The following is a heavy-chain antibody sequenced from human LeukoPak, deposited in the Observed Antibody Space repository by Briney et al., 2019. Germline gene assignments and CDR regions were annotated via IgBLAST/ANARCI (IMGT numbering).Heavy chain of an antibody. CDR2: INTDSGNP. CDR1: GYSFNSQG. D-gene: IGHD3-10*01. Sequence: PGASVKVSCKASGYSFNSQGMNWVRQAPRQGLEWMGWINTDSGNPTYAQGFTGRFVFSLDSSVSTAYLQISNLMPEDTAVYYCASCTGSYYDLFYYYYYMDVWGKGTTVTISS. V-gene: IGHV7-4-1*02. J-gene: IGHJ6*03. CDR3: ASCTGSYYDLFYYYYYMDV.